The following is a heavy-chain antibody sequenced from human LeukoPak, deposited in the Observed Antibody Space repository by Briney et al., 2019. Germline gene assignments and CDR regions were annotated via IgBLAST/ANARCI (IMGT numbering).Heavy chain of an antibody. J-gene: IGHJ5*02. V-gene: IGHV5-51*01. CDR3: ARPIAGYSYGTLDNWFDP. Sequence: GESLKISCKGSGYSFTSDWIGWVRQMPGKGLEWMGIIYPGDSDTRYSPSFQGQVTISADKSISTAYLQWSSLKASDTAMYYCARPIAGYSYGTLDNWFDPWGQGTLVTVSS. CDR1: GYSFTSDW. CDR2: IYPGDSDT. D-gene: IGHD5-18*01.